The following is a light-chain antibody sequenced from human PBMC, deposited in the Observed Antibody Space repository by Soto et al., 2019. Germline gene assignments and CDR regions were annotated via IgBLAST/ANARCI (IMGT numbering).Light chain of an antibody. CDR3: QQYCSSPLT. J-gene: IGKJ4*01. V-gene: IGKV3-20*01. CDR1: QSVNNNY. CDR2: GAS. Sequence: EIVLTQSPGTLSLSPGERATLSCRASQSVNNNYLAWYQQKPGQAPRLLIYGASRRATGIPDRFSGSGSGTDFNLTISRLEPEDFAVYYCQQYCSSPLTFGGGTKVEIK.